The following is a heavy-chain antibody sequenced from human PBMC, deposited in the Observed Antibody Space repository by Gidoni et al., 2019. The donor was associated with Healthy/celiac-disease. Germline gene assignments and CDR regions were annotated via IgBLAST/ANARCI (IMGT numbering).Heavy chain of an antibody. CDR3: ARGQSSITMMPGL. D-gene: IGHD3-22*01. CDR2: IYYSGST. Sequence: QVQLQESGPGLVKPSQTLSLTCTVSGGSISSGDYYWSCIRQPPGKGLEWIGYIYYSGSTYYNPSLKSRVTISVDTSKNQFSLKLSSVTAADTAVYYCARGQSSITMMPGLWGQGTLVTVSS. J-gene: IGHJ4*02. CDR1: GGSISSGDYY. V-gene: IGHV4-30-4*01.